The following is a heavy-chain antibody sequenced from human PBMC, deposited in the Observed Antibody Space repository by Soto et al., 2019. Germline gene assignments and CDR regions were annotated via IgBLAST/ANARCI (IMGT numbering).Heavy chain of an antibody. J-gene: IGHJ5*02. D-gene: IGHD1-26*01. Sequence: QVQLVQAGSEVKKPGSSVKVSCKASGGTFSSYAISWVRQAPGQGLEWMGGFIPIFGTANYAQKFQGRVTTTADESASTAYMELSSLRSGDTAVYYCAKEVGATRNWLDPWGQGTLVTVSS. CDR2: FIPIFGTA. CDR1: GGTFSSYA. V-gene: IGHV1-69*01. CDR3: AKEVGATRNWLDP.